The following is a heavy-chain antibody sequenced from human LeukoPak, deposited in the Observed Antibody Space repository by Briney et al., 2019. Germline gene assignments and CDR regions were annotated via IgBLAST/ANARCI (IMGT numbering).Heavy chain of an antibody. CDR3: ARAGDWSMQY. D-gene: IGHD3-9*01. V-gene: IGHV5-51*01. J-gene: IGHJ4*02. Sequence: GESLTVSCKGSGYNFTSYWIGWVRQMPGKGLEWMGVIYPGDSDTRYSPSFQGQVTISADKSISTAYLQWSSLKASDTAMYYCARAGDWSMQYWGQGTLVTVSS. CDR2: IYPGDSDT. CDR1: GYNFTSYW.